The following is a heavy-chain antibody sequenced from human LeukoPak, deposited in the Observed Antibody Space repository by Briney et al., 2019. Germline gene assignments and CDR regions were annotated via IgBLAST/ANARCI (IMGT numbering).Heavy chain of an antibody. D-gene: IGHD3-3*01. Sequence: SVKVSCKASGYTFTSYDINWVRQATGQGLEWMGGIIPIFGTANYAQKFQGRVTITADESTSTAYMELSSLRSEDTAVYYCARGTYDFWSGYSPRGSYYYYYYGMDVWGQGTTVTVSS. CDR2: IIPIFGTA. CDR3: ARGTYDFWSGYSPRGSYYYYYYGMDV. CDR1: GYTFTSYD. J-gene: IGHJ6*02. V-gene: IGHV1-69*13.